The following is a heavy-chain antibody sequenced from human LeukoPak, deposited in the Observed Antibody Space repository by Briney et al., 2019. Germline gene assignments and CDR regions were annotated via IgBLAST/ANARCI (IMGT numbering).Heavy chain of an antibody. V-gene: IGHV4-4*07. CDR2: IYTSGST. Sequence: SETLTLTCTASGGFISSYYWSWIRQPAGKGLELIGRIYTSGSTNYSPPLKSRVTMSVDTSKNQFSLKLNAVAAADTAVYSCARERYSGWYPAFDIWGQGTMVTVSS. CDR1: GGFISSYY. CDR3: ARERYSGWYPAFDI. J-gene: IGHJ3*02. D-gene: IGHD6-19*01.